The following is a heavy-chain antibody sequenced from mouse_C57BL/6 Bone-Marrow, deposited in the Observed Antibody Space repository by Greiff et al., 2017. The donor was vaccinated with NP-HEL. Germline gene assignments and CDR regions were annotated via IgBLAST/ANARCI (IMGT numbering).Heavy chain of an antibody. D-gene: IGHD1-1*01. J-gene: IGHJ1*03. CDR2: IDPSDSYT. CDR3: ALYGSSYLNLYFDV. Sequence: QVQLQQPGAELVRPGTSVKLSCKASGYTFTSYWMHWVKQRPGQGLEWIGVIDPSDSYTNYNQKFKGKATLTVDTSSSTAYMQLSSLTSEDSAVYYCALYGSSYLNLYFDVWGTGTTVTVSS. V-gene: IGHV1-59*01. CDR1: GYTFTSYW.